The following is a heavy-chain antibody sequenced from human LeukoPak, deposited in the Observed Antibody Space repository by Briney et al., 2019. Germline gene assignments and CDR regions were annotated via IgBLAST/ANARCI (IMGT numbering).Heavy chain of an antibody. CDR2: ISYDGSNK. D-gene: IGHD2-15*01. Sequence: PGRSLRLSCAASGFTLRSYGMHWVRQAPGKGLKWVAVISYDGSNKYYADSVKGRFTISRDNSKNTLYLQMNSLRAEDTAVYYCAKASVVAATPDYWGQGTLVTVSS. CDR1: GFTLRSYG. J-gene: IGHJ4*02. CDR3: AKASVVAATPDY. V-gene: IGHV3-30*18.